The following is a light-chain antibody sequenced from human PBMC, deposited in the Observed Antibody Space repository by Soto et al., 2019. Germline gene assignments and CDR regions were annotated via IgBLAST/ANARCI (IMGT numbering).Light chain of an antibody. CDR3: QHYSCSPLT. J-gene: IGKJ1*01. V-gene: IGKV3-20*01. Sequence: EIVLTQSPDTLSLSPGERATLSCRASQSVSSTYLAWFQQKPGQAPRLLIYGPSSRATGIPGRFSGSGSGTDFPLTIRRLADEDFAEYYCQHYSCSPLTFGHGTKVDIK. CDR1: QSVSSTY. CDR2: GPS.